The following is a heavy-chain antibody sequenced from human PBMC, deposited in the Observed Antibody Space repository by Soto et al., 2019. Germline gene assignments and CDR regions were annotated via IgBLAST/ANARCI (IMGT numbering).Heavy chain of an antibody. CDR1: GGSISSYN. V-gene: IGHV4-59*01. Sequence: SETLSLTCTVSGGSISSYNGSWIGQPQGKDLECIGYIYYSGSTNYNPSLKSRVTISVDTSKNQFSLKLSSVTAADTAVYYCARVRLGYYDSSGYYYFDYWGQGTLVTVSS. CDR2: IYYSGST. D-gene: IGHD3-22*01. J-gene: IGHJ4*02. CDR3: ARVRLGYYDSSGYYYFDY.